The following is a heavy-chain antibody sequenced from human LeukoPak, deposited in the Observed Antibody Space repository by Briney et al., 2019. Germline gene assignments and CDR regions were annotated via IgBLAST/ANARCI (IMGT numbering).Heavy chain of an antibody. J-gene: IGHJ6*02. CDR3: AGNGRGYSGYDTYYYYYYGMDV. V-gene: IGHV1-18*01. CDR2: ISAYNGNT. CDR1: GYTFTSYG. D-gene: IGHD5-12*01. Sequence: GASVKVSCKASGYTFTSYGISWVRQAPGQGLEWMGWISAYNGNTNYAQKFQGRVTMTRNTSISTAYMELSSLRSEDTAVYYCAGNGRGYSGYDTYYYYYYGMDVWGQGTTVTVSS.